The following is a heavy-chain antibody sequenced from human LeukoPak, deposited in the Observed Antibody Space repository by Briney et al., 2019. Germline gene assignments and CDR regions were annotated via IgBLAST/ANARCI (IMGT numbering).Heavy chain of an antibody. D-gene: IGHD5-24*01. Sequence: GASVKVSCKASGYTFTGYHMHWVRQAPGQGLEWMGWINPNSGGTNYAQKFQGRVTMTRDTSISTAYMELSRLRSDDTAVYYCARGKRARWLQAYYFDYWGQGTLVTVSS. CDR1: GYTFTGYH. CDR2: INPNSGGT. V-gene: IGHV1-2*02. J-gene: IGHJ4*02. CDR3: ARGKRARWLQAYYFDY.